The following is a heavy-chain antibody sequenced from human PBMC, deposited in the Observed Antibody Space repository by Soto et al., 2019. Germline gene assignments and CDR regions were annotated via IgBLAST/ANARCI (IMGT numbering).Heavy chain of an antibody. J-gene: IGHJ4*02. V-gene: IGHV4-39*07. Sequence: ESLAGTCSGSRGSMSNSSYYWGWIRQPPGKGLEWVGNIYYSGTIFYNPSLKSRVTISVDTSKNQVSLRLNSVTVADTAVYYCARGRLGPSGYDLDYWGQGTLVTVSS. CDR2: IYYSGTI. CDR3: ARGRLGPSGYDLDY. D-gene: IGHD5-12*01. CDR1: RGSMSNSSYY.